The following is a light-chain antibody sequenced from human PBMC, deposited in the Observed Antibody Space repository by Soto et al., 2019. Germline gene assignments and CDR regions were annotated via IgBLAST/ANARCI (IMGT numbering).Light chain of an antibody. CDR3: CSYAGSYNWV. CDR1: SSNIGAGYD. Sequence: QSALTQPPSVSGAPGQRVTISCTGSSSNIGAGYDVHWYRQLPGTAPKLLIYGNSNRPSGVPDRFSGSKSGTSASLAITGLQGEDEADYYCCSYAGSYNWVFGGGTKLTVL. CDR2: GNS. J-gene: IGLJ3*02. V-gene: IGLV1-40*01.